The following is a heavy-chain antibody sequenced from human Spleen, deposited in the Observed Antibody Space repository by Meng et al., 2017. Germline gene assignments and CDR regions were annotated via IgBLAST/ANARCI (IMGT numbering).Heavy chain of an antibody. V-gene: IGHV7-4-1*02. CDR3: ARHRSSSWSDY. J-gene: IGHJ4*02. CDR1: GYSFTAYA. CDR2: INTYNGNP. Sequence: QVQLVQSGFELKKPGASVKVSCKASGYSFTAYAMAWVRQVPGQGLEWMGWINTYNGNPTYAQDFTGRFVFSLDTSVSTAYLQISGLKAEDTAVYYCARHRSSSWSDYWGQGTLVTVSS. D-gene: IGHD6-13*01.